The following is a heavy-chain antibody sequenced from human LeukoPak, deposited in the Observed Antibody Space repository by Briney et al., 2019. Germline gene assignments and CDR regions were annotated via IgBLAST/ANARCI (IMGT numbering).Heavy chain of an antibody. CDR2: IIPIFGTA. D-gene: IGHD3-10*01. CDR3: ARVGLYGSGSYYNY. V-gene: IGHV1-69*01. J-gene: IGHJ4*02. CDR1: GGTFSSYA. Sequence: SVKVSCKASGGTFSSYAISWVRQAPGQGLEWMGGIIPIFGTANYAQKFQGRVTITADESTSTAYMELSNLRSEDTAVYYCARVGLYGSGSYYNYWGQGTLVTVSS.